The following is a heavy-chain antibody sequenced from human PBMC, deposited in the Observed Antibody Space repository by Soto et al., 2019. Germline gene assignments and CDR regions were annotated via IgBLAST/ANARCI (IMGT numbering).Heavy chain of an antibody. J-gene: IGHJ4*02. CDR1: GLTFSIYA. V-gene: IGHV3-23*01. CDR3: AKDFLGYSDLSTSFDY. Sequence: PGGSLRLSCAASGLTFSIYAMSWVHQAPGKGLEWVSCISGSGGSTYYADSVKGRFTISRDNSKNTLYLQMNSLRAEDTAVYYCAKDFLGYSDLSTSFDYWGQGTVVTVSS. D-gene: IGHD3-9*01. CDR2: ISGSGGST.